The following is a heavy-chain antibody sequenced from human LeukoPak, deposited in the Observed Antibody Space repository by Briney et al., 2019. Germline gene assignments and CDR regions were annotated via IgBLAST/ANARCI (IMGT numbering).Heavy chain of an antibody. Sequence: GASVKVSCKASGYTFTGYFMHWVRQAPGQGLEWMGRIIPILGIANYAQKFQGRVTITADKSTSTAYMELSSLRSEDTAVYYCARDLKYYYDSSGYFLNDAFDIWGQGTMVTVSS. CDR3: ARDLKYYYDSSGYFLNDAFDI. V-gene: IGHV1-69*04. CDR2: IIPILGIA. J-gene: IGHJ3*02. D-gene: IGHD3-22*01. CDR1: GYTFTGYF.